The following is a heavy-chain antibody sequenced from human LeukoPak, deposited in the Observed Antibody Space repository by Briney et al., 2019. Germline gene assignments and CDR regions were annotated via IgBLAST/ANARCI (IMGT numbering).Heavy chain of an antibody. CDR3: AVGSYLGRNFDY. D-gene: IGHD1-26*01. Sequence: GGSLRLSCAASGFTLSSYAMSWVRQAPGQGLEWVSAISGSGGSTYYADSLKGRFTISRDKSKNTLYLQMNSLRAEDTAVYYSAVGSYLGRNFDYWGQGTVVSVSS. CDR2: ISGSGGST. CDR1: GFTLSSYA. V-gene: IGHV3-23*01. J-gene: IGHJ4*02.